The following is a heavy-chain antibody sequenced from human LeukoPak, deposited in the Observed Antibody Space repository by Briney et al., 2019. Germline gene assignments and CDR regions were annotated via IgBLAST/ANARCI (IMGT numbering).Heavy chain of an antibody. V-gene: IGHV3-66*01. D-gene: IGHD3-22*01. Sequence: GGSLSLSCAASGFTVSSNSMSWVRQAPGKGLEWVSVIYSGGSTFYADSVKGRFTISRDNSKNTLYLQMNSLRAEDTAVYYCARKHYYDSSGLFPPMDYWGQGTLVTVSS. CDR2: IYSGGST. CDR3: ARKHYYDSSGLFPPMDY. CDR1: GFTVSSNS. J-gene: IGHJ4*02.